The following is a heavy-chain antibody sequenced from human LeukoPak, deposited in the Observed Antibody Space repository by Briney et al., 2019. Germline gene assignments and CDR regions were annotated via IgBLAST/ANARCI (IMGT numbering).Heavy chain of an antibody. J-gene: IGHJ6*04. Sequence: GGSLRLSCAASGFTFSSYAMHWVRQAAGKGLEWVAVISYDGSNKYYADSVKGRFTISRDNSKNTLYLQMNSLRAEDTAVYYCARDPARYCSGGSCYQTYYYYGMDVWGKGTTVTVSS. CDR1: GFTFSSYA. CDR2: ISYDGSNK. D-gene: IGHD2-15*01. CDR3: ARDPARYCSGGSCYQTYYYYGMDV. V-gene: IGHV3-30*04.